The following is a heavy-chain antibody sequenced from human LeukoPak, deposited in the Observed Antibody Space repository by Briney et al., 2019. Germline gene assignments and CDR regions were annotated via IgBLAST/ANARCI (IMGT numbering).Heavy chain of an antibody. CDR2: ISGSGGST. J-gene: IGHJ4*02. Sequence: GGSLRLSCAASGFTFSSYAMSWVRQAPGKGLEWVSAISGSGGSTYYADSVKGRFTISRDNSKNTLYLQMGSLRAEDMAVYYCARIAVAGGDFDYWGQGTLVTVSS. CDR3: ARIAVAGGDFDY. D-gene: IGHD6-19*01. CDR1: GFTFSSYA. V-gene: IGHV3-23*01.